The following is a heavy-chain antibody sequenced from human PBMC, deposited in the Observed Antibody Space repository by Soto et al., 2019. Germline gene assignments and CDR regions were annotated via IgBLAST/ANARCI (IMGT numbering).Heavy chain of an antibody. V-gene: IGHV3-48*03. J-gene: IGHJ6*02. D-gene: IGHD4-4*01. CDR3: ARDPAIYSGKFDYGLDV. CDR1: GFTSSSYE. Sequence: PGGSLRLSCAVSGFTSSSYEMNWVRQAPGKGLEWVSYIGTSGKTIYYADSVRGRFTISRDNAKNSLYLQMNSLRAEDTAVYFCARDPAIYSGKFDYGLDVWGRGTTVTVSS. CDR2: IGTSGKTI.